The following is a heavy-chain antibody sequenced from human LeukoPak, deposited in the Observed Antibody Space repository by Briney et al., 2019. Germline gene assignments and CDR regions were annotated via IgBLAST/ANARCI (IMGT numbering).Heavy chain of an antibody. CDR2: IYHSGST. D-gene: IGHD3-22*01. CDR1: GYSISSGYY. CDR3: AKSNGYGLIDI. V-gene: IGHV4-38-2*02. J-gene: IGHJ3*02. Sequence: SETLSLTCTVSGYSISSGYYWGWIRQPPGKGLEWSGSIYHSGSTYYNPSLKRRVTISVDTSRNQFSLKLNSVTAADTAVYYCAKSNGYGLIDIWGQGTMVTVSS.